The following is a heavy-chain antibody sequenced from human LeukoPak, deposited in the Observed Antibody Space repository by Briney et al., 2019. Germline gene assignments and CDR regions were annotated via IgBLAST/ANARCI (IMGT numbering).Heavy chain of an antibody. J-gene: IGHJ2*01. CDR3: ARHYCGGDCYSRWYFDL. Sequence: SETLSLTCTVSGGSISSYYWSWIRQPPGKGLEWIGYIYHSGTTNYNPSLRSRVTMSVDTSKNQFSLKLSSVTAADTAVYYCARHYCGGDCYSRWYFDLWGRGTLVTVSS. D-gene: IGHD2-21*02. CDR1: GGSISSYY. CDR2: IYHSGTT. V-gene: IGHV4-59*12.